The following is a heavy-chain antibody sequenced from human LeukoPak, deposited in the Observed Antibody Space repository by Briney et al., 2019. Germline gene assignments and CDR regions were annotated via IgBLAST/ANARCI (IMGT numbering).Heavy chain of an antibody. CDR3: AKDLRLRRYYYDSSGYYYSGLDY. CDR2: IWYDGSNK. V-gene: IGHV3-33*06. J-gene: IGHJ4*02. Sequence: GGSLRLSCAASGFTFSSYGMHWVRQAPGKGLEWVAGIWYDGSNKYYADSVKGRFTISRDNSKNTLYLQMNSLRAEDTAVYYCAKDLRLRRYYYDSSGYYYSGLDYWGQGTLVTVSS. CDR1: GFTFSSYG. D-gene: IGHD3-22*01.